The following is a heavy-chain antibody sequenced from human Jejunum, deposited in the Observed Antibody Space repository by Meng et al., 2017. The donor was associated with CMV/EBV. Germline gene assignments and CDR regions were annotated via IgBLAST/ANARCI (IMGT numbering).Heavy chain of an antibody. CDR1: AGSISGYY. Sequence: QVLLQGAGPWLLKSSETLSLPCFVSAGSISGYYWSWIRQPAGKGLEWIGRIYTSGSTHYNPSLKSRLTMSVDLSNNQISLKLRSVTAADTAVYYCARESGSYYWFDPWGQGTLVTVSS. J-gene: IGHJ5*02. D-gene: IGHD1-26*01. CDR3: ARESGSYYWFDP. CDR2: IYTSGST. V-gene: IGHV4-4*07.